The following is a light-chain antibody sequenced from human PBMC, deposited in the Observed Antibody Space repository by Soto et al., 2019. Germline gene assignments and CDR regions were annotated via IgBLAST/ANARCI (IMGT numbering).Light chain of an antibody. CDR2: GHT. V-gene: IGLV1-40*01. J-gene: IGLJ1*01. CDR3: QSYDSSLSAYV. Sequence: QSVLTQPPAVPGAPGQRVSISCTGSSSTIGAGYDVHWYQQLPGTAPKLLIYGHTNRPSGVPDRFSGSKSGTSASRAITALQAEDEADYYCQSYDSSLSAYVFGTGTKVTVL. CDR1: SSTIGAGYD.